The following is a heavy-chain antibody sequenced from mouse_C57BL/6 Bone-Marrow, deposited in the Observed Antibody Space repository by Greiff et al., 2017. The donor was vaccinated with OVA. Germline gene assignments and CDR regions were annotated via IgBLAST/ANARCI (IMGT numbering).Heavy chain of an antibody. CDR1: GYSITSGYY. J-gene: IGHJ2*01. CDR3: ARRRYGSSLYYFDY. V-gene: IGHV3-6*01. CDR2: ISYDGSN. D-gene: IGHD1-1*01. Sequence: EVQLQESGPGLVKPSQSLSLTCSVTGYSITSGYYWNWIRQFPGNKLEWMGYISYDGSNNYNPSLKNRISITRDTSKNQFFLKLNSVTTEDTATYYCARRRYGSSLYYFDYWGQGTTLTVSS.